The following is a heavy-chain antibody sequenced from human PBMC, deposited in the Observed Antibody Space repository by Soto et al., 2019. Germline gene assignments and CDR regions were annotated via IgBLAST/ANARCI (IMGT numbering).Heavy chain of an antibody. CDR3: ARDINPQQLVWGYYYYYGMDV. D-gene: IGHD6-13*01. V-gene: IGHV3-30-3*01. CDR1: GFTFSNYA. CDR2: ISYDRSNK. J-gene: IGHJ6*02. Sequence: QVQLVESGGGVVQPGRSLRLSCAASGFTFSNYAMHWVRQAPGKGLEWVAVISYDRSNKYYADSVKGRFTISRDNSKNTLKLQMNILRVEDTVVSYCARDINPQQLVWGYYYYYGMDVWGQGTTVTVSS.